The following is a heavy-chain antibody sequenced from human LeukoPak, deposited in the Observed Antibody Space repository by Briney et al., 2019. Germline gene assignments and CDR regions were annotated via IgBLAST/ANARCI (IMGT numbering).Heavy chain of an antibody. CDR3: VRSPGDGVEFGY. Sequence: PGGSLRPSCAASGFTFNNYGTHWVRQAPGKGLEWVARSRNKRNSYTTVYAASVEGRFTISRDDSKNSLYLQMNSLTTEDTAVYYCVRSPGDGVEFGYWGQGTLVTVSS. CDR2: SRNKRNSYTT. V-gene: IGHV3-72*01. CDR1: GFTFNNYG. J-gene: IGHJ4*02. D-gene: IGHD7-27*01.